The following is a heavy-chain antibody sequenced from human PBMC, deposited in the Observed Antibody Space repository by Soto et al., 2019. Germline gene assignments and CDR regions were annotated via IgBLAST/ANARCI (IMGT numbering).Heavy chain of an antibody. Sequence: HSGTLGLTCALYGGSFRGYYWSWTRQPPGKGREWIGYIYYSGSTNYNPPLKSRVTISVDTSKNQFSLKLSSVTAADTAVYYCARISLVRDYYGMDVWGQGTTVTVSS. CDR3: ARISLVRDYYGMDV. D-gene: IGHD6-13*01. CDR2: IYYSGST. J-gene: IGHJ6*02. V-gene: IGHV4-59*01. CDR1: GGSFRGYY.